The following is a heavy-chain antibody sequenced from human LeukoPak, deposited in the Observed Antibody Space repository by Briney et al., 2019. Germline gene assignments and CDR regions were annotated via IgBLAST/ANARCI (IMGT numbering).Heavy chain of an antibody. Sequence: GGSLRLSCAASGLTFSSYSMNWVRQAPGKGLEWVSSISSSSSYIYYADSVKGRFTISRDNAKNSLYLQMNSLRAEDTAVYYCARDSPLIVGATRAFDYWGQGTLVTVSS. J-gene: IGHJ4*02. CDR3: ARDSPLIVGATRAFDY. CDR1: GLTFSSYS. V-gene: IGHV3-21*01. CDR2: ISSSSSYI. D-gene: IGHD1-26*01.